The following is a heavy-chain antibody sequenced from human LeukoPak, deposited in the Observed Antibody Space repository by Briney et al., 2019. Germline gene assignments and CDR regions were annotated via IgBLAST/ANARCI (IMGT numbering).Heavy chain of an antibody. V-gene: IGHV3-11*01. Sequence: PGGSLRLSCAASGFTFSDYYMSWIRQAPGKGLEWVSYISSSGSTIYYADSVKGRFTISRDNAKNSLYLQMNSLRAEDTAVYYCARTIKNVLLWFGELSPSVYWGQGTLVTVSS. CDR3: ARTIKNVLLWFGELSPSVY. CDR1: GFTFSDYY. J-gene: IGHJ4*02. CDR2: ISSSGSTI. D-gene: IGHD3-10*01.